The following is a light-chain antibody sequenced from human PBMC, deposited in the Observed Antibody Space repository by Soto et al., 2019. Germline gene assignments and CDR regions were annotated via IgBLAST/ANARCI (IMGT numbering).Light chain of an antibody. CDR2: KTS. Sequence: DIQMPQYPSTLSASVGDRVTITCRASQGISRWLAWYQQKPGKAPKLLIYKTSTLESGVPSRFSGSASGTEFTPTISSLHPDDVATYYCQQYERFGQGTKVVIK. V-gene: IGKV1-5*03. CDR3: QQYER. CDR1: QGISRW. J-gene: IGKJ1*01.